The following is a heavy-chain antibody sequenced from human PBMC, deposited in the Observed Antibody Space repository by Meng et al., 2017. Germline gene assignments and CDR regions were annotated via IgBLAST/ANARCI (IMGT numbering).Heavy chain of an antibody. D-gene: IGHD5-24*01. J-gene: IGHJ4*02. V-gene: IGHV3-30*04. Sequence: SCKASGGTFSSYAMHWVRQAPGKGLEWVAVISYDGSNKYYADSVKGRFTISRDNSKNTLYLQMNSLRAEDTAVYYCARSPLAFKMRYFYYWGQGTLVTVSS. CDR3: ARSPLAFKMRYFYY. CDR2: ISYDGSNK. CDR1: GGTFSSYA.